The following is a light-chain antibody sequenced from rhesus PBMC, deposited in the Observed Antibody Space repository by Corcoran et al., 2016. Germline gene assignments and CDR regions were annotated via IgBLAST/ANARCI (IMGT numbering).Light chain of an antibody. CDR1: QGINTY. V-gene: IGKV1-43*02. J-gene: IGKJ2*01. Sequence: DIQMTQSPSSLSASVGDRVTITCRTRQGINTYLNWYQQKPGKAPTRLIYAVSHLESGVPSRFSGSGYGTDFTLTISSLQPEDFATYYCLQYNSDPYTFGQGTKVEIK. CDR2: AVS. CDR3: LQYNSDPYT.